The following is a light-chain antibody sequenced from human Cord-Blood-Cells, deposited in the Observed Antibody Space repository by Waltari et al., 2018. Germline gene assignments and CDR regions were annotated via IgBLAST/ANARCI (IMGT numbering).Light chain of an antibody. Sequence: DIQMTQSPSTLSASVGDRVTITCRASQSISSWLAWYQQKPGKAPKLLIYDASSLESGVPSRFSGSGSGTEFTLTISSLQPDDFATYYCQQYNNFGQGTELEIK. CDR2: DAS. J-gene: IGKJ2*01. CDR3: QQYNN. V-gene: IGKV1-5*01. CDR1: QSISSW.